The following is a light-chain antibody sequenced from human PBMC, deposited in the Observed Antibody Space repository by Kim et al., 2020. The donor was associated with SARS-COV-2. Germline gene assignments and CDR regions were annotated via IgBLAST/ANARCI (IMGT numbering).Light chain of an antibody. CDR2: WAS. CDR1: QSVLHTCKNKIY. CDR3: QQYYDKPPT. J-gene: IGKJ1*01. Sequence: ATSHCKSSQSVLHTCKNKIYLAWYQQKPGQPPKLVLYWASTRETGVPDRFSGSGSGTDFTLTISSLQAEDVAVYYCQQYYDKPPTFGQGTKVDIK. V-gene: IGKV4-1*01.